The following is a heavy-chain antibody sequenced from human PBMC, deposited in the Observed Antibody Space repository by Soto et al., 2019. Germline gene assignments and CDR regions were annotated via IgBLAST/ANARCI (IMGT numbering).Heavy chain of an antibody. D-gene: IGHD2-2*01. V-gene: IGHV3-23*01. CDR2: ISPRGDYI. CDR3: AKGAMTTNVDY. Sequence: GGSLRLSCAASGFTFSDYAMGWVRQAPGKGLEWVSSISPRGDYIYYADSVKGRFTISRDNSQNTLYLQMNSLRAEDTALYYCAKGAMTTNVDYWGQGTLVTVSS. CDR1: GFTFSDYA. J-gene: IGHJ4*02.